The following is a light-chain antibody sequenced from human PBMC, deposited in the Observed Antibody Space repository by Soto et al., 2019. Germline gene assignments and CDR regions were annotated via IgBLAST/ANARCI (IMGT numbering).Light chain of an antibody. CDR2: GAS. CDR3: QQYNNWPQS. V-gene: IGKV3-15*01. J-gene: IGKJ2*03. Sequence: EIVMTQSPATLSVSPGDRATVSCRASQSVYSNLAWYQQKPGQAPRLLIYGASTRATGIPVRFSGSGSGTEFTLSISSLQPEDFAVYYCQQYNNWPQSFGQGTRLEIK. CDR1: QSVYSN.